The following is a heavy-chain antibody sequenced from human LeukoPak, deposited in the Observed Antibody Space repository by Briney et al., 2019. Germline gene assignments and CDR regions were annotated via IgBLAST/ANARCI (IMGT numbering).Heavy chain of an antibody. J-gene: IGHJ4*02. Sequence: SGTLSLTCAVSGGSISSSNWWSWVRQPPGKGLEWIGEIYHSGSTNYNPSLKSRVTISVDTSKNQFSLKLSSVTAADTAVYYCARRHQKWQQLVPAYYFDYWGQGTLVTVSS. CDR2: IYHSGST. D-gene: IGHD6-13*01. V-gene: IGHV4-4*02. CDR1: GGSISSSNW. CDR3: ARRHQKWQQLVPAYYFDY.